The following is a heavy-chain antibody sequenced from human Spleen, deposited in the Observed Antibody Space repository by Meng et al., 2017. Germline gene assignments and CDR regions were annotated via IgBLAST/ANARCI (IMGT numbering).Heavy chain of an antibody. CDR2: ISHSGST. Sequence: QVQLQQWGAGLLKPSETLPLTCAVYGGSFSGYYCNWIRQPPGKGLEWIGEISHSGSTNYNSSLKSRVTISVDTSKNQCSLKLNSVTAADTAVYYCARGYPGDSRYFDLWGRGTLVTVSS. D-gene: IGHD7-27*01. CDR3: ARGYPGDSRYFDL. J-gene: IGHJ2*01. CDR1: GGSFSGYY. V-gene: IGHV4-34*02.